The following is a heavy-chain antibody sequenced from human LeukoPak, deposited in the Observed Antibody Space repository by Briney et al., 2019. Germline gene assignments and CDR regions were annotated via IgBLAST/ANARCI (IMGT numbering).Heavy chain of an antibody. CDR3: AKRSLNVYETSPWAPEL. J-gene: IGHJ4*02. Sequence: GESLNISSKGSANSFTNNWIAWVRQIPGKGLEWMGIINPANSDTQYTAPFQGQVTISADRSTSTAYPHWSSLKASDTALYYCAKRSLNVYETSPWAPELWGEGTLVTVSS. CDR2: INPANSDT. CDR1: ANSFTNNW. V-gene: IGHV5-51*01. D-gene: IGHD2-2*01.